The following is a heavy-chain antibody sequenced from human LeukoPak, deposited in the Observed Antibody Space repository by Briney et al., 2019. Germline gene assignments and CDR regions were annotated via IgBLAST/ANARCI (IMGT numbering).Heavy chain of an antibody. Sequence: GGSLRLSCAASGLTFSSYSMNWVRQAPGEGLEWVSSINSNSNYIFYADSVKGQFPISRDNAKNKLYLQMNSLSAEDTAVYYCTRDSVVAAANRFDYWGQGTLVTVSS. CDR1: GLTFSSYS. CDR2: INSNSNYI. J-gene: IGHJ4*02. D-gene: IGHD6-13*01. V-gene: IGHV3-21*01. CDR3: TRDSVVAAANRFDY.